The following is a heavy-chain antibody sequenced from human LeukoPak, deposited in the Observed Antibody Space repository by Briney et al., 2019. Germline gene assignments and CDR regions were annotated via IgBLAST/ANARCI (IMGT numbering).Heavy chain of an antibody. J-gene: IGHJ4*02. CDR2: ISWNSGSI. V-gene: IGHV3-9*01. Sequence: GRSLRLSCAASGFTFDDYAVHWVRQAPGKGLEWVSGISWNSGSIGYADSVKGRFTISRDNAKNSLYLQMNSLRAEDTALYYCAKVGGDYSSSWHGTFDYWGQGTLVTVSS. D-gene: IGHD6-13*01. CDR3: AKVGGDYSSSWHGTFDY. CDR1: GFTFDDYA.